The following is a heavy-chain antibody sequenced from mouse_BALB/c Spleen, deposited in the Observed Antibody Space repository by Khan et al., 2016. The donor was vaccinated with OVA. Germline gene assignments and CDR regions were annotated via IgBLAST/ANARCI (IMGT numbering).Heavy chain of an antibody. CDR2: ITYSGGT. J-gene: IGHJ3*01. CDR1: GYSITSDYA. V-gene: IGHV3-2*02. CDR3: ARWFAY. Sequence: EVQLQESGPGLVKPSQSLSLTCTVTGYSITSDYAWNWIRQFPGNKLEWVGYITYSGGTSYHPSLKSRISITRDTSKNQFFLRLNSVTTEDSANYYCARWFAYWGQGTLVTVS.